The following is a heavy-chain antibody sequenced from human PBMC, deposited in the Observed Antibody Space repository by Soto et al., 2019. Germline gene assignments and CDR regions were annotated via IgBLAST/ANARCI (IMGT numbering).Heavy chain of an antibody. CDR3: ARWGFEYTAALRSYYGMDV. CDR2: INPNSGGT. D-gene: IGHD2-2*01. Sequence: SVKVSCKASGYTFTGYYMHWVRQAPGQGLEWMGWINPNSGGTNYAQKFQGWVTMTRDTSISTAYMELSRLRSDDTAVYYCARWGFEYTAALRSYYGMDVWGQGTTVTVSS. V-gene: IGHV1-2*04. J-gene: IGHJ6*02. CDR1: GYTFTGYY.